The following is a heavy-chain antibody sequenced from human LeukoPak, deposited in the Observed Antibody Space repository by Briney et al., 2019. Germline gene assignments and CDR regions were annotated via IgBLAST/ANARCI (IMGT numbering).Heavy chain of an antibody. CDR3: ARGLYNGAVVNTHYYFDY. J-gene: IGHJ4*02. CDR2: INHSGST. CDR1: GGSFSDYY. Sequence: PSETLSLTCAVYGGSFSDYYWSWIRQPPGKGLEWIGEINHSGSTNYNPSLKSRVTISVDTSKNQFSLKLSSVTAADTAVYYCARGLYNGAVVNTHYYFDYWGQGTLVTVSS. D-gene: IGHD4-23*01. V-gene: IGHV4-34*01.